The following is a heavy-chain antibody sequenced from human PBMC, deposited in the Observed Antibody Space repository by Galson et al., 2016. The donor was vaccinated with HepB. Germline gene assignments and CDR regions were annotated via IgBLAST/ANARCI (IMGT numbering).Heavy chain of an antibody. D-gene: IGHD2-2*01. Sequence: SLRLSCAASGFTFDSYAMYWVRQTPGKGLEWMAVISHDGNNKYYADSVKGRFTISRDNFKSTVYLPANRLRTDDTGVYYCARVWHTAVSHPDYWGQGTLVTVSS. J-gene: IGHJ4*02. V-gene: IGHV3-30*04. CDR1: GFTFDSYA. CDR2: ISHDGNNK. CDR3: ARVWHTAVSHPDY.